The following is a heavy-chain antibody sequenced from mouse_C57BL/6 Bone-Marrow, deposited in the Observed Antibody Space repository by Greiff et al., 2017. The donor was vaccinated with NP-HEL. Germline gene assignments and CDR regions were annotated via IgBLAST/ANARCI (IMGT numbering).Heavy chain of an antibody. J-gene: IGHJ4*01. Sequence: QVQLQQPGAELVKPGASVKLSCKASGYTFTSYWMPWVKQRPGRGLEWIGRIDPNSGGTKYNEKFKSKATLTVDKPSSTAYMQLSSLTSEESAVYCCAKEPSAVGYAMDYWGQGTTVTVSS. CDR2: IDPNSGGT. CDR1: GYTFTSYW. V-gene: IGHV1-72*01. D-gene: IGHD6-1*01. CDR3: AKEPSAVGYAMDY.